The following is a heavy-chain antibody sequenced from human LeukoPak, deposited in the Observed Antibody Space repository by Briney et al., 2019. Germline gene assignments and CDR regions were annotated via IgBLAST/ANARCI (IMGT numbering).Heavy chain of an antibody. V-gene: IGHV4-59*08. D-gene: IGHD6-19*01. CDR3: ATVAGIRTDAFDI. Sequence: SETLSLTCTVPGGSISSYYWSWIRQPPGKGLEWIGYIYYSGSTNYNPSLKSRVTISVDTSKNQFSLKLSSVTAADTAVYYCATVAGIRTDAFDIWGQGTMVTVSS. J-gene: IGHJ3*02. CDR2: IYYSGST. CDR1: GGSISSYY.